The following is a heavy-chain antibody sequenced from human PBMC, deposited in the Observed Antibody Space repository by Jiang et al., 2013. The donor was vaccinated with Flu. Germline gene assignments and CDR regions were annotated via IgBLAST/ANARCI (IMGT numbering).Heavy chain of an antibody. Sequence: EVKKPGASVKVSCKVSGYTLTELSMHWVRQAPGKGLEWMGGFDPEDGETIYAQKFQGRVTMTEDTSTDTAYMELSSLRSEDTAAYYCATGYCSSTSCYYYYYGMDVWGQGTTVTVSS. CDR1: GYTLTELS. CDR3: ATGYCSSTSCYYYYYGMDV. J-gene: IGHJ6*02. CDR2: FDPEDGET. V-gene: IGHV1-24*01. D-gene: IGHD2-2*01.